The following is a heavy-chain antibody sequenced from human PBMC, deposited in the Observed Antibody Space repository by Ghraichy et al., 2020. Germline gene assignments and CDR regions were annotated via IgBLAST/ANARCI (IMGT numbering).Heavy chain of an antibody. V-gene: IGHV4-30-4*07. Sequence: SETLSLTCAVSGGSISSGGYSWSWIRQPPGKGLEWIGYIYYSGSTYYNPSLKSRVTISVDTSKNQLSLKLSSVTAADTAVYYCAREQDAMDVWGKGTTVTVSS. CDR1: GGSISSGGYS. J-gene: IGHJ6*04. CDR3: AREQDAMDV. CDR2: IYYSGST.